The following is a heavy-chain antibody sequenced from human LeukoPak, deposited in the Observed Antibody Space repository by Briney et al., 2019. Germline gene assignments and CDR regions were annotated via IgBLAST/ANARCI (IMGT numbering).Heavy chain of an antibody. CDR1: GYTFTSYG. CDR3: ARDPAAAIDP. D-gene: IGHD6-25*01. Sequence: ESSVKVSCKASGYTFTSYGISWVRQAPGQGLEWMGWISVYNGNTNYAQKLQGRVTMTTDSSTSTAYMELRSLRSDDTAVYYCARDPAAAIDPWGQGNLVTVSS. CDR2: ISVYNGNT. V-gene: IGHV1-18*01. J-gene: IGHJ5*02.